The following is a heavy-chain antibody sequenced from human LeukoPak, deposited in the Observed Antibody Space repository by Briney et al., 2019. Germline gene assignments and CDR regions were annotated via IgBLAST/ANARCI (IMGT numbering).Heavy chain of an antibody. CDR1: GFTFSNYA. D-gene: IGHD6-19*01. V-gene: IGHV3-23*01. CDR2: IPGSGGST. J-gene: IGHJ4*02. Sequence: PGGSLRLSCAASGFTFSNYAMNWVRHAPGKGLEWVSGIPGSGGSTYYADSVKGRFTISRDNSKNTLYLRMNSLRAEYTAVYYCRKDTFARIAVADYWGQGTLVTVSS. CDR3: RKDTFARIAVADY.